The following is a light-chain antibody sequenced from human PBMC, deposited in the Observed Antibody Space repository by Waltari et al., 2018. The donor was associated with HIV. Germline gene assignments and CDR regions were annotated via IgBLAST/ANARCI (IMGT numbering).Light chain of an antibody. Sequence: SVLTQPPSVSAAPGQKVTIPCSGTSPNIGHDYVSWYQHLPGAAPKLLIYDNNQRPSGIPDRFSGSKSGTSATLAITGLQTGDEADYYCGTWDTSLSGAVFGGGTKLTVL. V-gene: IGLV1-51*01. CDR1: SPNIGHDY. CDR2: DNN. J-gene: IGLJ3*02. CDR3: GTWDTSLSGAV.